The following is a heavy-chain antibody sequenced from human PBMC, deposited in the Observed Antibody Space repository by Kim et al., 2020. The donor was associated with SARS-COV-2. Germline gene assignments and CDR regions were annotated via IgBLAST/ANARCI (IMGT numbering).Heavy chain of an antibody. Sequence: SETLSLTCTVSGGSISSGSYYWSWIRQPAGKGLEWIGRIYTSGSTNYNPSLKSRVTISVDTSKNQFSLKLSSVTAADTAVYYCARDPGLRRKYYYYYGMAVWGQGTTVTVSS. V-gene: IGHV4-61*02. CDR3: ARDPGLRRKYYYYYGMAV. D-gene: IGHD3-16*01. CDR2: IYTSGST. J-gene: IGHJ6*02. CDR1: GGSISSGSYY.